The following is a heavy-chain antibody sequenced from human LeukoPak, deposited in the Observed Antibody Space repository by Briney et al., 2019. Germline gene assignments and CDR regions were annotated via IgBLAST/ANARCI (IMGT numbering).Heavy chain of an antibody. D-gene: IGHD6-13*01. CDR3: ARDRTGYSSLQEFDP. CDR1: GYTFTSYY. V-gene: IGHV1-46*01. J-gene: IGHJ5*02. CDR2: INPSGGST. Sequence: ASVKVSCKASGYTFTSYYMHWVRQAPGQGLEWMGIINPSGGSTSYAQKFQGRVTMTRDTSTSTVCMELSSLRSEDTAVYYCARDRTGYSSLQEFDPWGQGTLVTVSS.